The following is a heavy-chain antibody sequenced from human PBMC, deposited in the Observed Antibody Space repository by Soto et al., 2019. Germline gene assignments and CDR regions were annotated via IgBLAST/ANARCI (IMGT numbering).Heavy chain of an antibody. CDR1: GGSFSSSSHY. V-gene: IGHV4-39*01. Sequence: SETLSLTCTVFGGSFSSSSHYWGWIRQPPGKGLEWLGTMFYFGSTYYNTSLESRVTISVDPSKNQFSLKLSSVTAADTAVYYCAKNWNWGSLVQWGEGTLVTVSS. CDR3: AKNWNWGSLVQ. J-gene: IGHJ4*02. D-gene: IGHD7-27*01. CDR2: MFYFGST.